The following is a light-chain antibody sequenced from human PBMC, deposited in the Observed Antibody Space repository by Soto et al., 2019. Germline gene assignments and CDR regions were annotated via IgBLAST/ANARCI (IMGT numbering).Light chain of an antibody. Sequence: DIQMTQSPSTLSASVGDIVTITCLASQSISGWLAWYQQKPWKAPKLLXYKASSLETGVPSRFSGSGSGTEFSLTISNLEPDDFATYHCQQYYTNSQASFGQGTKVDIK. CDR1: QSISGW. V-gene: IGKV1-5*03. J-gene: IGKJ1*01. CDR3: QQYYTNSQAS. CDR2: KAS.